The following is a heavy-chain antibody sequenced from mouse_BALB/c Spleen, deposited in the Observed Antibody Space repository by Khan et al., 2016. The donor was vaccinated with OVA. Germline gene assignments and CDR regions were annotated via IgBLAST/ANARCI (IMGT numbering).Heavy chain of an antibody. CDR1: GYTFINYW. CDR2: INPSTGYT. V-gene: IGHV1-7*01. Sequence: VKLLESGAELAKPGASVKMSCKASGYTFINYWILWVKQRPGQGLEWIGYINPSTGYTEYNQNFKDKATLTADKSSSTAYMHLSSRTSEDSAVYYCSRRSLRWDFDYWGQGTTLTVSS. J-gene: IGHJ2*01. D-gene: IGHD1-1*01. CDR3: SRRSLRWDFDY.